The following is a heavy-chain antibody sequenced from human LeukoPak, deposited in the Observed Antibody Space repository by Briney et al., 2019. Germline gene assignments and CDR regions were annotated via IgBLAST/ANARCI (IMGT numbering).Heavy chain of an antibody. J-gene: IGHJ4*02. CDR2: INPNSGGT. CDR3: AGGFDEYCGGDCYLWYFDY. D-gene: IGHD2-21*02. Sequence: ASVKVSCTASGYTFTGYYLHWVRQAPGQGPEWMGWINPNSGGTNYAQKFQGRVTMTRDTSSSTAYMELSRLRSDDTAVYSCAGGFDEYCGGDCYLWYFDYWGQGTLVTVSS. V-gene: IGHV1-2*02. CDR1: GYTFTGYY.